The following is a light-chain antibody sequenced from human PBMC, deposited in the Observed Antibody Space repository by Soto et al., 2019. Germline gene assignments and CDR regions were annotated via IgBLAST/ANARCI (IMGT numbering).Light chain of an antibody. V-gene: IGLV1-44*01. CDR2: GLI. CDR1: SSNFGSYT. Sequence: QSVLTQPPSASGTPGQRVTISFSGTSSNFGSYTVNWYQQFPGTAPKLLNFGLIKRPSGVPDRFSGSKSGTSASLAISGLQSEDEADYYCASWDDSLNVVVFGGGTKLTVL. J-gene: IGLJ2*01. CDR3: ASWDDSLNVVV.